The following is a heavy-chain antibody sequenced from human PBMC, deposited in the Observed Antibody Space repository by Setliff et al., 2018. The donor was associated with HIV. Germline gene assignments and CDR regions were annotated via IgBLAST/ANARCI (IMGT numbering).Heavy chain of an antibody. D-gene: IGHD3-22*01. Sequence: SETLSLTCTVSGGSISSYYWSWIRQPPGKGLEWIGTIYYSGNTYYNPSLKSRVTISVDTSKNQFSLKLSSVTAADTAVYYCARHSITLVVGVPERDDAFDIWGQGTMVTVSS. CDR3: ARHSITLVVGVPERDDAFDI. CDR2: IYYSGNT. V-gene: IGHV4-59*04. J-gene: IGHJ3*02. CDR1: GGSISSYY.